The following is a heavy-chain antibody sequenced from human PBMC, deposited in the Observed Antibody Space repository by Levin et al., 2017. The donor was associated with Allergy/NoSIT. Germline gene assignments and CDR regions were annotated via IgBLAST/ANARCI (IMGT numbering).Heavy chain of an antibody. CDR1: GFTFSSYG. J-gene: IGHJ5*02. D-gene: IGHD3-3*01. Sequence: PGGSLRLSCAASGFTFSSYGMHWVRQAPGKGLEWVAVVWHDGINKRYADSVKGRFTSTRDNSKNTLYLQMNSLRVEDTAVNYCAREGGICGVDVDRGWFHPWGQGTLVTVSS. V-gene: IGHV3-33*01. CDR2: VWHDGINK. CDR3: AREGGICGVDVDRGWFHP.